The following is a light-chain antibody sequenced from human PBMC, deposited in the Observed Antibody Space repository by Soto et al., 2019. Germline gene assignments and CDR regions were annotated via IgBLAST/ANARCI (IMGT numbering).Light chain of an antibody. CDR3: PSYDSSLSGSV. V-gene: IGLV1-40*01. Sequence: QSVLTQPPSVSGAPGQRVTISCTGSSSNIGAGYVVHWYQQLPGTAPKLLIYGNSNRPSGVPDRFSGSKSGTSASLAITGRQAEDEADYYCPSYDSSLSGSVFGGGTKLPVL. J-gene: IGLJ2*01. CDR1: SSNIGAGYV. CDR2: GNS.